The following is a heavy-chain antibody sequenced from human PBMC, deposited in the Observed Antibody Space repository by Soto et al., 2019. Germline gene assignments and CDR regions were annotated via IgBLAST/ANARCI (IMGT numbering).Heavy chain of an antibody. CDR1: GASVSSGNYY. D-gene: IGHD5-18*01. J-gene: IGHJ4*02. Sequence: PSETLSLTCTVSGASVSSGNYYWSWIRQPPGKGLEWIGYMYHSGSTYYNPSLKSRVTISVDRSKNQFSLKLSSVTAADTAVYYCARGYGRNFDYWGQGTLVTVSS. CDR2: MYHSGST. CDR3: ARGYGRNFDY. V-gene: IGHV4-30-2*01.